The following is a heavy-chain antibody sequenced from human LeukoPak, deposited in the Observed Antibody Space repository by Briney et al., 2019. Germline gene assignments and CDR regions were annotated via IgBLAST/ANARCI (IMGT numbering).Heavy chain of an antibody. V-gene: IGHV3-7*01. D-gene: IGHD3-10*01. Sequence: GGPLRLSCVVSGFTFSSYSMIWVRQAPGKGLQWVANMKKDGSETKYVESVKGRFTISRDNAKNSLYLQMNSLRAEDTAVYYCGRHRSGSGTYFIDYWGQGALVSVSS. J-gene: IGHJ4*02. CDR3: GRHRSGSGTYFIDY. CDR1: GFTFSSYS. CDR2: MKKDGSET.